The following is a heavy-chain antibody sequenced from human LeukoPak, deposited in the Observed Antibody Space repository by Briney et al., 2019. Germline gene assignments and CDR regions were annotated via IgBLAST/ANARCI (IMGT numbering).Heavy chain of an antibody. Sequence: GGPLRLSCAASGFTFSSYSMNWVRQAPGKGLEWVSSISSSSSYIYYADSVKGRFTISRDNAKNSLYLQMNSLRAEDTAVYYCARANTAMALDYWGQGTLVTVSS. J-gene: IGHJ4*02. CDR1: GFTFSSYS. CDR3: ARANTAMALDY. V-gene: IGHV3-21*01. D-gene: IGHD5-18*01. CDR2: ISSSSSYI.